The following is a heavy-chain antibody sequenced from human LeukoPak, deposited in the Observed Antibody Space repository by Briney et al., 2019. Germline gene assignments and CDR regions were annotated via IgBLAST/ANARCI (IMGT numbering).Heavy chain of an antibody. D-gene: IGHD3-3*01. CDR2: IYYSGST. CDR3: ARVVRYDFWSGYYTDY. J-gene: IGHJ4*02. V-gene: IGHV4-59*01. Sequence: SETLSLTCTVSGGSINSYYWSWIRQPPGKGLEWIGYIYYSGSTNYNPSLKSRVTISVDTSKNQFSLKLSSVTAADTAVYYCARVVRYDFWSGYYTDYWGQGTLVTVSS. CDR1: GGSINSYY.